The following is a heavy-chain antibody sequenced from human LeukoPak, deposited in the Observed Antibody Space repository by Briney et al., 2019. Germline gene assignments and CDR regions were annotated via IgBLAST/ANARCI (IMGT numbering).Heavy chain of an antibody. V-gene: IGHV6-1*01. Sequence: SQTLSLTCAISGDSVSSNSAAWNWIRQSPSRGLEWLGRTYYRSKWYNDYAVSVKSRITINPDTSKNQFSLQLNSMTPEDTAVYYCARGARGGYDFRYYYYYMDVWGKGTTVTVSS. CDR2: TYYRSKWYN. CDR1: GDSVSSNSAA. D-gene: IGHD5-12*01. J-gene: IGHJ6*03. CDR3: ARGARGGYDFRYYYYYMDV.